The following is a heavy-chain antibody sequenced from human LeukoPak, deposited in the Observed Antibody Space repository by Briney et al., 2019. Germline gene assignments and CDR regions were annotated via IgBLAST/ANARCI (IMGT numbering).Heavy chain of an antibody. CDR1: GFTFSNYA. J-gene: IGHJ4*02. D-gene: IGHD5-18*01. Sequence: GGSLRLSCSASGFTFSNYAMSWARQAPGKGLEWVSAISGSGGSTYYADSVKGRFTISRDNSKNTLYLQMNSLRAEDTAVYYCTKGTIWLPFDYWGQGTLVTVSS. CDR3: TKGTIWLPFDY. V-gene: IGHV3-23*01. CDR2: ISGSGGST.